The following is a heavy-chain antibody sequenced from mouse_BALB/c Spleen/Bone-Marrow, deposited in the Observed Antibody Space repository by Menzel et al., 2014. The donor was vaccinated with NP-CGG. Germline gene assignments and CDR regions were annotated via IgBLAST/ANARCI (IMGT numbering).Heavy chain of an antibody. CDR2: INPSTGYT. CDR3: ARIYFFGRDY. V-gene: IGHV1-7*01. D-gene: IGHD1-1*01. CDR1: GYTFTNYW. J-gene: IGHJ2*01. Sequence: QAQLKESGAELAKPGASVKMPCKASGYTFTNYWMHWVKQRPGQGLEWIGYINPSTGYTEYNQKFKDKATLTANKSSSTAYMQLSSLTSEDYAVYYCARIYFFGRDYWGQGTTRTGAS.